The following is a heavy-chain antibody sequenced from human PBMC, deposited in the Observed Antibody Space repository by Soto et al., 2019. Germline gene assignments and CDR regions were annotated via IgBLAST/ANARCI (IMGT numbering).Heavy chain of an antibody. D-gene: IGHD5-12*01. J-gene: IGHJ4*02. CDR3: ARSPTEIVATMGYFDY. V-gene: IGHV4-59*01. CDR2: IYYSGST. CDR1: GGSISSYY. Sequence: SETLSLTCTVSGGSISSYYWSWIRQPPGKGLEWIGCIYYSGSTNYNPSLKSRVTISVDTSKNQFSLKLSSVTAADTAVYYCARSPTEIVATMGYFDYWGQGTLVTVSS.